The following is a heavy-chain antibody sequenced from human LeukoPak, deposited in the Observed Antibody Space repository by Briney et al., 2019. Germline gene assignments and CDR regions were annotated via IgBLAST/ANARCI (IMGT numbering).Heavy chain of an antibody. D-gene: IGHD2-2*01. CDR3: ARRKYQPYYYYGMDV. V-gene: IGHV4-34*01. CDR1: GGSFSGYY. CDR2: INHSGST. J-gene: IGHJ6*02. Sequence: PSETLSLTCAVYGGSFSGYYWSWIRQPPGKGLEWIGEINHSGSTNYNPSLKSRVTISVDTSKNQFSLKLSSVTAADTAVYYRARRKYQPYYYYGMDVWGQGTTVTVSS.